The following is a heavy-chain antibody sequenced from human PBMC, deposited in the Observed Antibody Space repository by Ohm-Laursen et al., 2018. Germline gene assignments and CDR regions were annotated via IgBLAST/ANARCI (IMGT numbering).Heavy chain of an antibody. Sequence: SVKVSCNASGYTFSDYYMHWVRQAPGQGLEWMGRINPNSGGTNYAQKFQGRVTMTRDTSITTAYMELSGLRSDDTAVYYCARVPKYSSSWLYSSYGGMDVWGQGTTVTVSS. CDR2: INPNSGGT. CDR3: ARVPKYSSSWLYSSYGGMDV. CDR1: GYTFSDYY. D-gene: IGHD6-13*01. J-gene: IGHJ6*02. V-gene: IGHV1-2*06.